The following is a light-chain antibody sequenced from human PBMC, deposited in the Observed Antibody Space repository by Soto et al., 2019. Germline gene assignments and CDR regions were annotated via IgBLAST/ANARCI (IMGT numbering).Light chain of an antibody. CDR2: YDS. CDR3: QVWDSSSDHPGVV. Sequence: SYELTQPPSVSVAPGKTARITCGGINIGSKTVHWYQQKPGQAPVLVIYYDSDRPSGIPERFSGSNSENTATLTISRVEAGDEAGYYCQVWDSSSDHPGVVFGGGTKLTVL. V-gene: IGLV3-21*04. CDR1: NIGSKT. J-gene: IGLJ2*01.